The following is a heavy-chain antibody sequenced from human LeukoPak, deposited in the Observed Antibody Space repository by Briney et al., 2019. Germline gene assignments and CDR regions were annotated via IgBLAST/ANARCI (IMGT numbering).Heavy chain of an antibody. J-gene: IGHJ4*02. CDR1: GFTFSSYA. V-gene: IGHV3-23*01. D-gene: IGHD3-22*01. CDR3: AKAAYYYDSSGYLDY. CDR2: IVSTGDST. Sequence: GGSLRLSCAASGFTFSSYAMSWVRQAPGKGLEWVSGIVSTGDSTYYADSVKGRFTISRDNSKNTLYLQMNSLRAEDTAVYYCAKAAYYYDSSGYLDYWGQGTLVTVSS.